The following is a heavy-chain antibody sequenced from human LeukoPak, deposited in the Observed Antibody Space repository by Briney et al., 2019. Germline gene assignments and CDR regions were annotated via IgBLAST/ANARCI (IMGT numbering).Heavy chain of an antibody. CDR2: ISAYNGNT. CDR3: ARELGSTWYSNWFDP. Sequence: ASVKVSCKASGYTFTSYGISWMRQAPGQGLEWMGWISAYNGNTNYALKLQGRVTMTADTSTSTAYMELRSLRSDDTAVYYCARELGSTWYSNWFDPWGQGTLVTVSS. D-gene: IGHD6-13*01. V-gene: IGHV1-18*01. J-gene: IGHJ5*02. CDR1: GYTFTSYG.